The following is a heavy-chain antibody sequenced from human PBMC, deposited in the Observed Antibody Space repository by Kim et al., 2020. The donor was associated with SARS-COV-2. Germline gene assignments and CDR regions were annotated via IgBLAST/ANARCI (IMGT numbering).Heavy chain of an antibody. CDR1: GFTFSSYA. CDR3: EKVKPVVNPPDY. CDR2: IYSGGSST. J-gene: IGHJ4*02. D-gene: IGHD2-15*01. Sequence: GGSLRLSCAASGFTFSSYAMSWVRQAPGKGLEWVSVIYSGGSSTYYAASVKGRFTISRDNSKNTLYRQVNSLRAEDTAVYYCEKVKPVVNPPDYWGQGPLVTVSS. V-gene: IGHV3-23*03.